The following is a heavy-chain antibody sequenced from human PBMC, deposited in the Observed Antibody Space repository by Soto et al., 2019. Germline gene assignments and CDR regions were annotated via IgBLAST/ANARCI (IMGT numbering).Heavy chain of an antibody. CDR3: ASGVPNRNYFDY. D-gene: IGHD3-3*01. J-gene: IGHJ4*02. V-gene: IGHV4-59*01. Sequence: TSETLSLTCTVSGGSISSYYWSWIRQPPGKGLEWIGYIYYSGSTNYNPSLKSRVTISVDTSKNQFSLKLSSVTAADTAVYYCASGVPNRNYFDYWGQGTLVTVSS. CDR2: IYYSGST. CDR1: GGSISSYY.